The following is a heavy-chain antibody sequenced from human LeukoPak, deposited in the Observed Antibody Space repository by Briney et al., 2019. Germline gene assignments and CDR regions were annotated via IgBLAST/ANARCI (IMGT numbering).Heavy chain of an antibody. D-gene: IGHD5/OR15-5a*01. CDR2: ISAYNGNT. J-gene: IGHJ4*02. CDR1: VYTFTTYG. V-gene: IGHV1-18*01. Sequence: ASVKVSCKASVYTFTTYGISWVRQAPGQGPEWMGWISAYNGNTNYAQKLQGRVTMTPDTSTSTAYMELRSLRSDDTAVYYCARGKASQSTNYFDYWGQGTLVTVPS. CDR3: ARGKASQSTNYFDY.